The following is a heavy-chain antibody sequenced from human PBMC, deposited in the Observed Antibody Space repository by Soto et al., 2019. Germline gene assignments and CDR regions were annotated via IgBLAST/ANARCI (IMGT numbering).Heavy chain of an antibody. CDR1: GFTFSSYA. Sequence: GGSLRLSCAASGFTFSSYAMHWVRQAPGKGLEWVAVISYDGSNKYYADSVKGRFTISRDNSKNTLYLQMNSLRAEDTAVYYCARANKGTESGPLAYWGQGTLVTVSS. J-gene: IGHJ4*02. V-gene: IGHV3-30-3*01. CDR2: ISYDGSNK. CDR3: ARANKGTESGPLAY. D-gene: IGHD3-3*01.